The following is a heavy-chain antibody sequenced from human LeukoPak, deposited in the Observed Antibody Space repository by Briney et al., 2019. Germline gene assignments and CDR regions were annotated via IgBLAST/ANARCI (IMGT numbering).Heavy chain of an antibody. CDR1: GYTFTSYY. CDR2: INPHNGDT. V-gene: IGHV1-2*02. CDR3: ARGVYSGWYTHNWLDS. Sequence: ASVKVSCKASGYTFTSYYIHWVRQAPGQGREWMGWINPHNGDTNYEQMFQGRVTMTRDTSISTAYMELSSLRSDDTAVYYCARGVYSGWYTHNWLDSWGQGTLVIVSS. D-gene: IGHD6-19*01. J-gene: IGHJ5*01.